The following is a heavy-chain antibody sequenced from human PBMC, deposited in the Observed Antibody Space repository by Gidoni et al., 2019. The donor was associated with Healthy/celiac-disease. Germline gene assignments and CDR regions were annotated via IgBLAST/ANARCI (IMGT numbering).Heavy chain of an antibody. CDR1: GSTCSTYA. CDR2: ISGSGGST. CDR3: AKDRGGGYSYLRGEFDP. V-gene: IGHV3-23*01. Sequence: EVQLLESGGGLVQPGGSLRLPCAASGSTCSTYAMSWVRQAAGTGLAWVSAISGSGGSTYYADSVKGRFTISRDNSKNTLYLQMNSLRAEDTAVYYCAKDRGGGYSYLRGEFDPWGQGTLVTVSS. D-gene: IGHD5-18*01. J-gene: IGHJ5*02.